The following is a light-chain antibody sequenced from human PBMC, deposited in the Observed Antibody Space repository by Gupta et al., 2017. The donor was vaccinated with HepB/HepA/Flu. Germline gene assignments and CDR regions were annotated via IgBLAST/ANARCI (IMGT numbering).Light chain of an antibody. CDR1: QVIANY. CDR2: TAS. J-gene: IGKJ4*01. Sequence: QMTQSPFSLAASVGDRVTITCRASQVIANYLAWYQQKPGKVPKLIINTASTLESEVPSRFSGSGSGTDFTLTISSLQPEDVATYYCQTFKSAPFTFGGGTKVEIK. V-gene: IGKV1-27*01. CDR3: QTFKSAPFT.